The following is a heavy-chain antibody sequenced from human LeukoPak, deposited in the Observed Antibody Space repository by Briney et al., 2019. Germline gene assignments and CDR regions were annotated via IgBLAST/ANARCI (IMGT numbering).Heavy chain of an antibody. Sequence: PGGSLRLSCAASGFTFSSYWMHWVRQAPGKGLVWVSRINSDGGSTSYADSVKGRFTISRDNAKNTLYLQMNSLRAEDTAVCCCARDYCGGDCHFDYWGQGTLVTVSS. J-gene: IGHJ4*02. CDR2: INSDGGST. CDR1: GFTFSSYW. D-gene: IGHD2-21*02. V-gene: IGHV3-74*01. CDR3: ARDYCGGDCHFDY.